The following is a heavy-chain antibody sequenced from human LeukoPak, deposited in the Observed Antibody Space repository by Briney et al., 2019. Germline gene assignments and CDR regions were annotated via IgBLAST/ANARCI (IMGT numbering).Heavy chain of an antibody. CDR1: GYTFTSYD. Sequence: ASVKVSCKASGYTFTSYDINWVRQATGQGLEWMGWMNPNSGNTGYAQKFQGRATMTRNTSISTAYMELSSLRSEDTAVYYCARADYYDSSGYYGSTVNYGMDVWGQGTTVTVSS. D-gene: IGHD3-22*01. J-gene: IGHJ6*02. CDR3: ARADYYDSSGYYGSTVNYGMDV. V-gene: IGHV1-8*01. CDR2: MNPNSGNT.